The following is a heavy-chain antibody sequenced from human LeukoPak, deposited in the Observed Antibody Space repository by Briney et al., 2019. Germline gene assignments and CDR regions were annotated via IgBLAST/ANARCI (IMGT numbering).Heavy chain of an antibody. CDR1: GGPTISTN. CDR2: IYTSGST. D-gene: IGHD3-3*01. V-gene: IGHV4-4*07. J-gene: IGHJ4*02. CDR3: ARSGYSNFDY. Sequence: SETLSLTCTVPGGPTISTNGTWTRQPPGKGLEWIGRIYTSGSTNYNPSLKSRVTMSVDTSKNQFSLKLSSVTAADTAVYYCARSGYSNFDYWGQGTLVTVSS.